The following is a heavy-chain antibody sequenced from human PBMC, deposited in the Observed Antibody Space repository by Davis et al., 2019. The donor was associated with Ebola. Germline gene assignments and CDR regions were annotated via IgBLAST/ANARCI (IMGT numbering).Heavy chain of an antibody. J-gene: IGHJ4*02. CDR3: ARFYSSGWWEFDY. CDR2: IYFIGRA. V-gene: IGHV4-39*01. D-gene: IGHD6-19*01. CDR1: GGSINDNSYS. Sequence: PSETLSLTCTVSGGSINDNSYSWGWIRQPPGEGLEWIGTIYFIGRASSNPSLKSRVTMSVDTSANQFSLRLKSVTSADTAVYYCARFYSSGWWEFDYWGQGTLVTVSS.